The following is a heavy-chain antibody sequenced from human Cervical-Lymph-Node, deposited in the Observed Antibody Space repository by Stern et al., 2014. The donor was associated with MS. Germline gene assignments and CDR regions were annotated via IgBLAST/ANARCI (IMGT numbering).Heavy chain of an antibody. D-gene: IGHD2-8*01. CDR2: IFWDDDK. V-gene: IGHV2-5*02. CDR1: GFPLTASGVG. Sequence: VTLRESGPTLVRPSETLTLTCSFSGFPLTASGVGVGLARQPPGKALEWLALIFWDDDKRYSPSLKGRLTITKDTSKNQVVLSMSNMDPVDTATYYCVAQVLTNTFEVWGQGTLAIVSS. CDR3: VAQVLTNTFEV. J-gene: IGHJ3*01.